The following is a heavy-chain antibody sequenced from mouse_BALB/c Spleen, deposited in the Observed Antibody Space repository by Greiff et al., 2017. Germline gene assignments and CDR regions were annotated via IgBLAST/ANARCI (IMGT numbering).Heavy chain of an antibody. V-gene: IGHV1S81*02. J-gene: IGHJ3*01. CDR3: ALSTMIRPFAY. CDR1: GYTFTSYW. CDR2: INPSNGRT. Sequence: QVQLQQSGAELVKPGASVKLSCKASGYTFTSYWMHWVKQRPGQGLEWIGEINPSNGRTNYNEKFKSKATLTVDKSSSTAYMQLSSLTSEDSAVYYCALSTMIRPFAYWGQGTLVTVSA. D-gene: IGHD2-4*01.